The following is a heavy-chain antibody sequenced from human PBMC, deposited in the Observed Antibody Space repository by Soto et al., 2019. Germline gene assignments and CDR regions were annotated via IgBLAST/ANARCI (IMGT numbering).Heavy chain of an antibody. CDR2: IDGVNGNT. CDR3: ARDPPGMTYYHGSGSYYY. D-gene: IGHD3-10*01. CDR1: GYTFTSYA. V-gene: IGHV1-3*01. J-gene: IGHJ4*02. Sequence: QVRLVQSGAEVKKPGASMKVSCKASGYTFTSYALHWVRQAPGQSLEWMGWIDGVNGNTKYSQRFQGRITITRDTSANTAYMELSSLRPEDTAVYYCARDPPGMTYYHGSGSYYYWGQGTLVTVSS.